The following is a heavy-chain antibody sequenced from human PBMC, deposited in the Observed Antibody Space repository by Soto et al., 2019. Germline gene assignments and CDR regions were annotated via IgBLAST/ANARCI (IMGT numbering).Heavy chain of an antibody. CDR1: EFTFSSYA. V-gene: IGHV3-23*01. D-gene: IGHD3-9*01. Sequence: EVQLLESGGGLVQPGGSLKLSCAASEFTFSSYAMSWVRQAPGKGLEWVSGISGTGRVTNYAESVKGRFTISRDNPKNTLYLQMNRLRAEDTAVYYWAKDVHYDTVNGIEYVHHWGQGTLVTGSS. CDR3: AKDVHYDTVNGIEYVHH. CDR2: ISGTGRVT. J-gene: IGHJ1*01.